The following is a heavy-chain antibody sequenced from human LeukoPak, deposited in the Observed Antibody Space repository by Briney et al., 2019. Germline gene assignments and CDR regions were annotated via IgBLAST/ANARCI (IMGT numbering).Heavy chain of an antibody. V-gene: IGHV1-18*01. D-gene: IGHD3-3*01. J-gene: IGHJ5*02. CDR2: ISAYNGNT. Sequence: ASVKVSCKASGYTFTSYGISWVRQAPGQGLEWMGWISAYNGNTNYAQKLQGRVTMTTDTSTSTAYMELRSLRSDDTAVYYCARGLYYDFWSGYRWWFDPWAREPWSPSPQ. CDR3: ARGLYYDFWSGYRWWFDP. CDR1: GYTFTSYG.